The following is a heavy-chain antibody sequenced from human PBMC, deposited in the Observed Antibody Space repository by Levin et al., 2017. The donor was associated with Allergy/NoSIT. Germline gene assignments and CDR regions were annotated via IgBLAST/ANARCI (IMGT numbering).Heavy chain of an antibody. CDR2: IYSGGST. CDR3: ARAYGSGI. J-gene: IGHJ3*02. D-gene: IGHD3-10*01. V-gene: IGHV3-53*01. CDR1: GFTVSSHY. Sequence: GESLKISCAASGFTVSSHYMSWVRQAPGKGLEWVSVIYSGGSTYYADSVKGRFTISRDNSKNTLYLQMNSLRAEDTAVYYCARAYGSGIWGQGTMVTVSS.